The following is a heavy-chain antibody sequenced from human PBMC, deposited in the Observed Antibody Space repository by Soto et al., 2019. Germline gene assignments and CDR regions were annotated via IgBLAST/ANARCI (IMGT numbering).Heavy chain of an antibody. CDR2: IYQSGST. J-gene: IGHJ4*02. D-gene: IGHD6-19*01. CDR3: ARRYGWLYFDY. Sequence: SETLSLTCAVSGGSISSSNWWSWVRQPPGKGLEWIGEIYQSGSTYYNPSLKSRVTISVDTSKNQFSLKLTSVTAADTALYYCARRYGWLYFDYWGQGSLVTVSS. V-gene: IGHV4-4*02. CDR1: GGSISSSNW.